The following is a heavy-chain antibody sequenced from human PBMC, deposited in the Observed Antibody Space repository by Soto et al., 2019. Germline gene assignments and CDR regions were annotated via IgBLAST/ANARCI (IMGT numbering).Heavy chain of an antibody. V-gene: IGHV1-8*02. J-gene: IGHJ4*02. Sequence: ASVKVSCKASGYTFTSYGISWVRQAPGQGLEWMGWMNPNSGNTGYAQKFQGRVTMTRNTSISTAYMELSSLRSEDTAVYYCARERAAAGFDDWGQGTLVTVSS. CDR3: ARERAAAGFDD. CDR2: MNPNSGNT. CDR1: GYTFTSYG. D-gene: IGHD6-13*01.